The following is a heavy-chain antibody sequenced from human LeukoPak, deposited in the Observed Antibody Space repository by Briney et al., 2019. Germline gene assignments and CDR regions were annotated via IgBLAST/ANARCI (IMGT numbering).Heavy chain of an antibody. CDR2: TRYDGTNK. Sequence: PGGSLRLSCGVSGFTFSRYGMHWVRQAPGKGLEWVAFTRYDGTNKYYADSVKGRFTISRDNSKNTLYLQMNSLRAEDTAVYYCARVTYGSGTYGAFDYWGQGTLVTVSS. J-gene: IGHJ4*02. V-gene: IGHV3-30*02. CDR3: ARVTYGSGTYGAFDY. CDR1: GFTFSRYG. D-gene: IGHD3-10*01.